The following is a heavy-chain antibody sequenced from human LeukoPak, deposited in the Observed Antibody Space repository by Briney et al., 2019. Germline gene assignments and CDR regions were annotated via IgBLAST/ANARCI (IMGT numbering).Heavy chain of an antibody. J-gene: IGHJ4*02. CDR3: ARGLGMATIAGDYFDY. Sequence: SETLSLTCTVSGGSISSYYWSWIRQPPGKGLEWIGYIYYRGSTNYNPSLKSRVTISVDTSKNQFSLKLSSVTAADTAVYYCARGLGMATIAGDYFDYWGQGTLVTVSS. V-gene: IGHV4-59*01. D-gene: IGHD5-24*01. CDR2: IYYRGST. CDR1: GGSISSYY.